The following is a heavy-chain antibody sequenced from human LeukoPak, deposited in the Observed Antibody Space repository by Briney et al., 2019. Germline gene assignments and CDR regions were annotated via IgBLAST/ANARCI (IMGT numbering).Heavy chain of an antibody. Sequence: SETLSLTCTVSGYSISSGYYWGWIRQPPGKGLEWIGSIYHSGSTYYNPSLKSRVTISVDTSKNQFSLKLSSVTAADTAVYYCARARYCSGGSCTDLDPWGQGTLVTVSS. CDR1: GYSISSGYY. D-gene: IGHD2-15*01. J-gene: IGHJ5*02. CDR3: ARARYCSGGSCTDLDP. V-gene: IGHV4-38-2*02. CDR2: IYHSGST.